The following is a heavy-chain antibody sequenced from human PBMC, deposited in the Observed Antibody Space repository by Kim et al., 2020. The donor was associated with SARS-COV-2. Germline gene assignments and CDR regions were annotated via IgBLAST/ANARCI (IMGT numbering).Heavy chain of an antibody. CDR1: GFTFSSYA. J-gene: IGHJ4*02. V-gene: IGHV3-23*01. CDR2: ISGSGGST. Sequence: GGSLRLSCAASGFTFSSYAMSWVRQAPGKGLEWVSAISGSGGSTYYADSVKGRFTISRDNSKNTLYLQMNSLRAEDTAVYYCAKVRHLGYSYGSGLDYWGQGTLVTVSS. CDR3: AKVRHLGYSYGSGLDY. D-gene: IGHD5-18*01.